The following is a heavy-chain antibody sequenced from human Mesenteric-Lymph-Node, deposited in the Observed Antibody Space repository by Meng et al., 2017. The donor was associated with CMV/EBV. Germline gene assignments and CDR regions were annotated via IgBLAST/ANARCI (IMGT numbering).Heavy chain of an antibody. Sequence: GGSLRLSCAASGFTFSDYYMSWIRQAPGKGLEWVSYIGSSGSTIHYADSVKGRFTISRDNAKNSLYLQMNSLRAEDTAVYYCARVVPAAKFFDYWGQGTLVTVSS. CDR1: GFTFSDYY. CDR2: IGSSGSTI. V-gene: IGHV3-11*04. D-gene: IGHD2-2*01. CDR3: ARVVPAAKFFDY. J-gene: IGHJ4*02.